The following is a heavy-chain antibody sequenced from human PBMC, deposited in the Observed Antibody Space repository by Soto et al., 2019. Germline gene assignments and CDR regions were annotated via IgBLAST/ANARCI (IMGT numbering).Heavy chain of an antibody. CDR2: INPSGGST. J-gene: IGHJ4*02. CDR3: AGDGGDGDSSGYYDY. V-gene: IGHV1-46*01. Sequence: QVQLVQSGAEVKKPGASVKVSCKASGYTFTSYYMHWVRQAPGQGLEWMGIINPSGGSTSYAQKFQGGVTMTRDTSTSPVYLELDSLRSEDTAVYYCAGDGGDGDSSGYYDYWGQGTLVTVSS. CDR1: GYTFTSYY. D-gene: IGHD3-22*01.